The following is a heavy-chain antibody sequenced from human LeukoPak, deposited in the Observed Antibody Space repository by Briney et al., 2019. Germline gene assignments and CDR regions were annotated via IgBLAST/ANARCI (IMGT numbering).Heavy chain of an antibody. Sequence: SETLSLTWTVSGXSISRYYGSWIRQFPGKGLEWIGYIYYSGSTNYNPSLKSRVTISVHTSKNQFSLKLSSVTAADPAIYYCARHPGPVDFFDSWGQGTLVTVSS. CDR2: IYYSGST. J-gene: IGHJ4*02. CDR3: ARHPGPVDFFDS. V-gene: IGHV4-59*08. CDR1: GXSISRYY. D-gene: IGHD2-8*02.